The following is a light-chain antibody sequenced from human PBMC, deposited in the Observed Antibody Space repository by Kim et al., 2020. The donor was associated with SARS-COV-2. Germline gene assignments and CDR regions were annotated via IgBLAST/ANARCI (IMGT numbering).Light chain of an antibody. CDR3: QQSSITHYT. CDR2: AAS. V-gene: IGKV1-39*01. Sequence: SASGGDRVVINCRASHNADEELHWYQQKPGKATRLLVYAASTLQRGVPGRFSGSGSGTEFTLTITSLRPEDSATYYCQQSSITHYTFDQGTKLEI. CDR1: HNADEE. J-gene: IGKJ2*01.